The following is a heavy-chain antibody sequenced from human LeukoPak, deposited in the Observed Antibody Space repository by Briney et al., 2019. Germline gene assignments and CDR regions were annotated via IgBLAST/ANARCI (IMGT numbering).Heavy chain of an antibody. Sequence: SVKVSCKASGYTFTSYAMNWVRQAPGQGLEWMGGIIPIFGTANYAQKFQGRVTITADESTSTAYMELSSLRSGDTAVYYCARGQDYYDSSGYQYPLPFDYWGQGTLVTVSS. CDR2: IIPIFGTA. CDR1: GYTFTSYA. CDR3: ARGQDYYDSSGYQYPLPFDY. D-gene: IGHD3-22*01. J-gene: IGHJ4*02. V-gene: IGHV1-69*13.